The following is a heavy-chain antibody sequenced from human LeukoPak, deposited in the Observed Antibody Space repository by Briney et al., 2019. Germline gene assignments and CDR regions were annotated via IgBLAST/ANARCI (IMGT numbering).Heavy chain of an antibody. CDR3: ARRMGYCSGGSCYVGDAFDI. Sequence: GESLKISWKGSGYSFTSYWIGWVRQMPGKGLEWMGIIYPGDSDTRYSPSFQGQVTISADKSISTAYLQWSSLKASDTAMYYCARRMGYCSGGSCYVGDAFDIWGQGTMVTVSS. J-gene: IGHJ3*02. CDR2: IYPGDSDT. D-gene: IGHD2-15*01. V-gene: IGHV5-51*01. CDR1: GYSFTSYW.